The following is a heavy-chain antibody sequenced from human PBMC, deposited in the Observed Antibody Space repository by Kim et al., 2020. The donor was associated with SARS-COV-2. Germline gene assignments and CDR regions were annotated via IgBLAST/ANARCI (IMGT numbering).Heavy chain of an antibody. CDR3: ARHAISVTDRAGTFDF. Sequence: SETLSLTCTVSGDSISNNNYYWGWIRQPPGKVLEWIGSMYYSGYTYYNPSLKSRITISVDTSKKQFSLKLNSVTAADTAIYYCARHAISVTDRAGTFDFWGQGTLVTVSS. D-gene: IGHD6-19*01. CDR2: MYYSGYT. V-gene: IGHV4-39*01. CDR1: GDSISNNNYY. J-gene: IGHJ4*02.